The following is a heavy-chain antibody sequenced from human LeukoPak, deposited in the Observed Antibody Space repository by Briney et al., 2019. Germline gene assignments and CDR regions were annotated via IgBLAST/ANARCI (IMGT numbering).Heavy chain of an antibody. Sequence: SQTLSLTCAISGDSVSSNSAAWNWIRQSPSRGLEWLGRTYYRSKWYNDYAVSVKSRITINPDTSKNQFSLQLNSVTPEDTAVYYCASGSPAYYYGSGSYYWGQGTLVTVSS. CDR3: ASGSPAYYYGSGSYY. CDR1: GDSVSSNSAA. V-gene: IGHV6-1*01. CDR2: TYYRSKWYN. J-gene: IGHJ4*02. D-gene: IGHD3-10*01.